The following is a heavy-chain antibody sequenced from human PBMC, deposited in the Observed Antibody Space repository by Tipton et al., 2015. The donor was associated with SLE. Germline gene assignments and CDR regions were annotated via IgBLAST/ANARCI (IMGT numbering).Heavy chain of an antibody. J-gene: IGHJ6*03. CDR3: AREGVEQWLAFAGEVAYSYYMDV. CDR2: IYYSGST. CDR1: GGSISSYY. V-gene: IGHV4-59*12. D-gene: IGHD6-19*01. Sequence: TLSLTCTVSGGSISSYYWGWIRQPPGKGLEWIGYIYYSGSTNYNPSLKSRVTISVDTSKNQFSLKLSSVTAADTAVYYCAREGVEQWLAFAGEVAYSYYMDVWDKGTTVTVSS.